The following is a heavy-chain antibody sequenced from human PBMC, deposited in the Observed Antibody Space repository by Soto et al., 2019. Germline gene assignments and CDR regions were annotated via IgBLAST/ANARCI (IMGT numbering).Heavy chain of an antibody. CDR2: IKSNAANAPQ. Sequence: EVQLVESGGGLVNPGGSLRLSCAVSGLTFRDAWMNWVRQAPGKGLEWVGNIKSNAANAPQEYAESVKGRFTISRDDPKNTVYLQMSGLKTEDTAVYYCAWQGTTSYYFHSWGQGTLDTVSS. CDR1: GLTFRDAW. J-gene: IGHJ4*02. V-gene: IGHV3-15*05. D-gene: IGHD1-1*01. CDR3: AWQGTTSYYFHS.